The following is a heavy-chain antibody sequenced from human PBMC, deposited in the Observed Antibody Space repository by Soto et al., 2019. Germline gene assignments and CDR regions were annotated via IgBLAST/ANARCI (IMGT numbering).Heavy chain of an antibody. V-gene: IGHV3-33*01. J-gene: IGHJ3*02. CDR3: ARIQQQLVPRKEAGGISGAFDI. Sequence: GGALRLSCAASGVTFSSSGMHWVRQDPGKGLEWVAVIWYAGSNKYYADSVKGRFTISRDNSKNTLYLQMNSLRAEDTTVYYCARIQQQLVPRKEAGGISGAFDIWGQGTMVTVSS. D-gene: IGHD6-13*01. CDR1: GVTFSSSG. CDR2: IWYAGSNK.